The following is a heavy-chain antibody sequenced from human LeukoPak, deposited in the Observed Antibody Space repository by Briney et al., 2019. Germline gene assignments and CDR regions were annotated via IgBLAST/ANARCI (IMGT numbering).Heavy chain of an antibody. D-gene: IGHD3-22*01. CDR3: ARGTYDSSGYRDAFDI. Sequence: PGGSLRLSCAASGFTFSSYWMSWVRQAPGKGLEWVANIKQDGSEKYYLDSVKGRFTISRDNAKNSLYLQMNSLRADDTAVYYCARGTYDSSGYRDAFDIWGQGTMVTVSS. CDR1: GFTFSSYW. CDR2: IKQDGSEK. J-gene: IGHJ3*02. V-gene: IGHV3-7*01.